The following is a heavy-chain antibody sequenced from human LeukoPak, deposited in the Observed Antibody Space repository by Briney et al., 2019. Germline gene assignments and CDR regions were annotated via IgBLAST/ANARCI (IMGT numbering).Heavy chain of an antibody. V-gene: IGHV1-69*13. J-gene: IGHJ6*03. CDR2: IIPIFGTA. CDR3: ARGPRITLVRGGQWYYYMDV. D-gene: IGHD3-10*01. Sequence: ASVKVSCKASGGTFSSYAISWVRQAPGQGLEGMGGIIPIFGTANYAQKFQGRVTITADESTSTAYMELSSLRSEDTAVYYCARGPRITLVRGGQWYYYMDVWGKGTTVTISS. CDR1: GGTFSSYA.